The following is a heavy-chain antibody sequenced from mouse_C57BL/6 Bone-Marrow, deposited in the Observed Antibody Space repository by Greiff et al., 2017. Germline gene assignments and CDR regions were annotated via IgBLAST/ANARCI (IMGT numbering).Heavy chain of an antibody. Sequence: VQLQESGAELVKPGASVKMSCKASGYTFTSYWITWVKQRPGQGLEWIGDIYPGSGSTNYNEKFKSKATLTVDTSSSTAYMQLSSLTSEDSAVYYCARGQSTMVTTDYFDYWGQGTTLTVSS. CDR2: IYPGSGST. V-gene: IGHV1-55*01. CDR3: ARGQSTMVTTDYFDY. J-gene: IGHJ2*01. CDR1: GYTFTSYW. D-gene: IGHD2-2*01.